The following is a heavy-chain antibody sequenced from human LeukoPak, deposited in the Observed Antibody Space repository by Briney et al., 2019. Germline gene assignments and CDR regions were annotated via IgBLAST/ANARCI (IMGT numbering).Heavy chain of an antibody. CDR1: GFTFSSYS. J-gene: IGHJ3*02. D-gene: IGHD1-26*01. V-gene: IGHV3-48*04. Sequence: GGSLRLSCAASGFTFSSYSMNWVRQAPGKGLEWVSYISSSSSTIYYADSVKGRFTISRDNAKNSLYLQMNSLRAEDTAVYYCARRGSYLEDAFDIWGQGTMVTVSS. CDR3: ARRGSYLEDAFDI. CDR2: ISSSSSTI.